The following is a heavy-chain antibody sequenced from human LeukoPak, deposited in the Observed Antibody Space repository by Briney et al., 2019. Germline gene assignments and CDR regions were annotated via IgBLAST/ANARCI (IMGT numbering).Heavy chain of an antibody. Sequence: GESLKISCKGSGYSFTSYWIGWVRQMPGKGLEWMGIIYPGDSDTRYSPSFQGQVTISADKSISTAYLQWSSLKASDTAMYYCAVGLGVWGSYPPFDYWGQGTLVTVSS. V-gene: IGHV5-51*01. CDR1: GYSFTSYW. J-gene: IGHJ4*02. CDR2: IYPGDSDT. D-gene: IGHD3-16*02. CDR3: AVGLGVWGSYPPFDY.